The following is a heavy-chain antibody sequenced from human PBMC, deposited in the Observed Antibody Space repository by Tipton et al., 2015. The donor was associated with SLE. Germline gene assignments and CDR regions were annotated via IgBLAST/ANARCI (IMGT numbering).Heavy chain of an antibody. CDR2: IRYDGGNE. CDR1: GFSFSSYG. J-gene: IGHJ3*02. V-gene: IGHV3-30*02. D-gene: IGHD6-13*01. Sequence: SLRLSCAASGFSFSSYGMHWVRQSPGKGLEWVAFIRYDGGNEFYADSVQGRFTISRENSQNTLYLHMNTLRAEDTAVYHCAKGKYSSSFDPFDMWGQGTLVTVSS. CDR3: AKGKYSSSFDPFDM.